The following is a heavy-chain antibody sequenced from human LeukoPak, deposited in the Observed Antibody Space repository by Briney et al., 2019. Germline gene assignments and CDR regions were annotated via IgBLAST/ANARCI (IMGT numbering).Heavy chain of an antibody. CDR1: GFSFSSYA. J-gene: IGHJ4*02. D-gene: IGHD6-13*01. CDR3: AKVSWANYFDY. CDR2: ISGSGGNT. V-gene: IGHV3-23*01. Sequence: GGSLRLSCAASGFSFSSYAMSWVRQAPGKGLELVSAISGSGGNTYYADSVRGRFTISRDNSKNTLYLQMNSLRAEVTAIYYCAKVSWANYFDYWGQGTLVTVSS.